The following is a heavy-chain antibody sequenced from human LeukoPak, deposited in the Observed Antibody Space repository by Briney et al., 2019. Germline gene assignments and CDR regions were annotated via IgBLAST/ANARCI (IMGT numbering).Heavy chain of an antibody. CDR1: GFTFDDYA. CDR2: ISWNSGSI. CDR3: AKDQWELLCAFDI. J-gene: IGHJ3*02. D-gene: IGHD1-26*01. V-gene: IGHV3-9*01. Sequence: PGGSPRLSCAASGFTFDDYAMHWVRQAPGKGLEWVSGISWNSGSIGYADSVKGRFTISRDNAKNSLYLQMNSLRAEDTALYYCAKDQWELLCAFDIWGQGTMVTVSS.